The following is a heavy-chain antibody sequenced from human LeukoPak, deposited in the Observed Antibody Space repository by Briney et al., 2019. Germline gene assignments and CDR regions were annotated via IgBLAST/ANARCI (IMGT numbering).Heavy chain of an antibody. V-gene: IGHV4-34*01. D-gene: IGHD6-19*01. CDR2: INHSGST. CDR1: GGSFSGYY. Sequence: SETLSLTCAVYGGSFSGYYWSWIRQPPGKGLEWIGEINHSGSTNYNPSLKSRVTISVDTSKNQFSLKLSSVTAADTAVYYCARGFSGWWYGLDPWGQGTLVTVSS. J-gene: IGHJ5*02. CDR3: ARGFSGWWYGLDP.